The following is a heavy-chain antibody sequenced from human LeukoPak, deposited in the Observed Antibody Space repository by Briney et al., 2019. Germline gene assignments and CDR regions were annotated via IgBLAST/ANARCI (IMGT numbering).Heavy chain of an antibody. CDR3: ARGSYSSSWKTFDY. CDR2: ISYDGSDK. CDR1: GFTFSSYA. D-gene: IGHD6-13*01. V-gene: IGHV3-30*04. J-gene: IGHJ4*02. Sequence: GGFLRLSCAASGFTFSSYAMHWVRQAPGKGLEWVALISYDGSDKYYADSVKGRFTISRDHSKNTLYLQMNNLRPEDTAVYYCARGSYSSSWKTFDYWGQGTLVTVSS.